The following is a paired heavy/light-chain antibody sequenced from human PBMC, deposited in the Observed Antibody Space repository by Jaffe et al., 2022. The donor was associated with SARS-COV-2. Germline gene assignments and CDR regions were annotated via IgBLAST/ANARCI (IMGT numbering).Heavy chain of an antibody. CDR1: GDSINSCAYY. CDR3: ARHIPTRSWRAHWFDP. Sequence: QLQLQESGPGLVKPSETLSLTCSVSGDSINSCAYYWAWIRQSPGKGLEWIGNIYCGGSTNYNPFFKSRVTVSVDTSKNQFSLNLNSVIDTDTAVYYCARHIPTRSWRAHWFDPWGQGTLVTVSS. J-gene: IGHJ5*02. CDR2: IYCGGST. D-gene: IGHD3-3*01. V-gene: IGHV4-39*01.
Light chain of an antibody. Sequence: NFMLTQPHSVSESPGKTVTISCTGSGGSFASNYVQWYQQRPGSAPTTVIYDDDQRPSGVPDRFSGSVDSSSNSASLTISGLEIEDEADYYCQSYDDRSQVFGGGTKLTVL. CDR1: GGSFASNY. CDR2: DDD. V-gene: IGLV6-57*02. J-gene: IGLJ3*02. CDR3: QSYDDRSQV.